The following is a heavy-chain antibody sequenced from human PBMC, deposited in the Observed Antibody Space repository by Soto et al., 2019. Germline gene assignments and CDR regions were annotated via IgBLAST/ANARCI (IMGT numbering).Heavy chain of an antibody. D-gene: IGHD3-10*01. CDR3: AREVQVHTPAFVY. Sequence: QVQLXQSGAXXKKPGXSVXXXXXXSGGTFNTYAMNWVRQAPGQGPEWMGDISPMFGAANYAPKFQGRVTITADESTGTSYMQLSSLTSEDTALYFCAREVQVHTPAFVYWGQGTLVTVSS. CDR1: GGTFNTYA. J-gene: IGHJ4*02. V-gene: IGHV1-69*19. CDR2: ISPMFGAA.